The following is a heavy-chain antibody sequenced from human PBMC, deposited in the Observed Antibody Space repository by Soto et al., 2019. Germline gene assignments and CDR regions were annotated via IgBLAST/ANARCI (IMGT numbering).Heavy chain of an antibody. D-gene: IGHD3-22*01. J-gene: IGHJ2*01. Sequence: PGGSLRLSCAASGFTVSSNYMSWVRQAPGKGLEWVSVIYSGGSTYYADSVKSRFTISRDNSKNTLYLQMNSLRAEDTAVYYCARVSRYYDSSGYPYWYFDLWGRGTLVTVSS. V-gene: IGHV3-53*01. CDR1: GFTVSSNY. CDR2: IYSGGST. CDR3: ARVSRYYDSSGYPYWYFDL.